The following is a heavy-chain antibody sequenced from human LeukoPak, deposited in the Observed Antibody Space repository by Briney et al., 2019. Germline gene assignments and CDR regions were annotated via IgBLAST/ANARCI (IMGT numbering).Heavy chain of an antibody. J-gene: IGHJ6*03. CDR3: ARRPPYYYMDV. Sequence: SETLSLTCAVYGGSFSGYYWSWIRQPPGKGLGWIGEINHSGSTNYNPSLKSRVTISVDTSKNQFSLKLSSVTPADTAVYYCARRPPYYYMDVWGKGTTVTVSS. CDR1: GGSFSGYY. CDR2: INHSGST. V-gene: IGHV4-34*01.